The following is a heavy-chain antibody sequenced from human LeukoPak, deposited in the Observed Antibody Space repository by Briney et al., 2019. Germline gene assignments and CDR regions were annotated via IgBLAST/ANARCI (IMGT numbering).Heavy chain of an antibody. CDR2: ITDSGDST. Sequence: GGSLRLSCAASGFTFNNRAMSWVRQTPGKGLEWVSSITDSGDSTYYADSVKGRFTISRDNSKDTLYLQMNSLRAEDTAIYFCAKDETWRPAADWSQGTLVTVSS. CDR1: GFTFNNRA. J-gene: IGHJ4*02. D-gene: IGHD2-2*01. CDR3: AKDETWRPAAD. V-gene: IGHV3-23*01.